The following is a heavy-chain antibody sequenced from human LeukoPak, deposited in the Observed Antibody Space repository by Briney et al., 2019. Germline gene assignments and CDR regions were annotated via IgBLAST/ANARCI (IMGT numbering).Heavy chain of an antibody. CDR2: ISYDGSNK. Sequence: GGSLRLSCAASGFTFSSYGMHWVRQAPGKGLEWVAVISYDGSNKYYADSVKGRFTISRDNSKNTLYLQMNSLRAEDTAVYYCAKELYLGELSLEAFDIWGQGTMVTVSS. D-gene: IGHD3-16*02. CDR3: AKELYLGELSLEAFDI. CDR1: GFTFSSYG. J-gene: IGHJ3*02. V-gene: IGHV3-30*18.